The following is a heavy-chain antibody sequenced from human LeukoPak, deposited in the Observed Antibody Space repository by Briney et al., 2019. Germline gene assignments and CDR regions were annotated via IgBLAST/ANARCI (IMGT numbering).Heavy chain of an antibody. J-gene: IGHJ4*02. Sequence: ASVKVSCKASGYTFTSYGISWVRQAPGQGLEWMGWISAYNGNTNYAQKLQGRVTMTTDTSTSTACMELRSLRSDDTAVYYCARISRDSSGYYHFPDYWGQGTLVTVSS. V-gene: IGHV1-18*01. CDR1: GYTFTSYG. D-gene: IGHD3-22*01. CDR3: ARISRDSSGYYHFPDY. CDR2: ISAYNGNT.